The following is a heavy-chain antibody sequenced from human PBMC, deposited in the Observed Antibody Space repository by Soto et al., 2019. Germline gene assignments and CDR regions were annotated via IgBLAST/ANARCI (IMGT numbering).Heavy chain of an antibody. Sequence: SETLSLTCSVSCVSIGSVDNYWSWIRQAPGKGLEWIGSVYYVGSPFYNPSLKRRVTMSIDTTKNQFSLNLTSVTATDTAVYYRATIIIPGTRNTDLDPRGQGISVTVSS. CDR2: VYYVGSP. V-gene: IGHV4-39*01. CDR3: ATIIIPGTRNTDLDP. J-gene: IGHJ5*02. CDR1: CVSIGSVDNY.